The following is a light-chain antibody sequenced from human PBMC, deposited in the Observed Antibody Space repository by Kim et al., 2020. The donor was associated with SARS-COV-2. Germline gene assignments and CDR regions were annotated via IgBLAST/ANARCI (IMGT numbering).Light chain of an antibody. CDR1: NLGGKY. CDR3: QGWDSSGA. Sequence: SYELTQPPSASVSPGPTASITCSGDNLGGKYAFWYQQKPGQYPVLVIYQDSKRPSGIPERFSGSNSVNISTLTISRTQAIDDAHYYCQGWDSSGAFGGG. J-gene: IGLJ2*01. CDR2: QDS. V-gene: IGLV3-1*01.